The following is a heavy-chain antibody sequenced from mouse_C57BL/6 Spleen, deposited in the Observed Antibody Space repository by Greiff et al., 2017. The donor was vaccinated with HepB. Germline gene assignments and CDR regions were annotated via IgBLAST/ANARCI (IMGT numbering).Heavy chain of an antibody. CDR2: IDPETGGT. D-gene: IGHD2-3*01. J-gene: IGHJ3*01. CDR3: TRWEWLLRLFAY. Sequence: QVQLQQSGAELVRPGASVTLSCKASGYTFTDYEMHWVKQTPVHGLEWIGAIDPETGGTAYNQKFKGKAILTADKSSSTAYMELRSLTSEDSAVYYCTRWEWLLRLFAYWGQGTLVTVSA. CDR1: GYTFTDYE. V-gene: IGHV1-15*01.